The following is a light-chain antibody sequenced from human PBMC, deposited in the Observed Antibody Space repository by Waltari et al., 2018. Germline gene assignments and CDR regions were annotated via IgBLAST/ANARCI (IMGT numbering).Light chain of an antibody. CDR2: AAS. CDR1: QSVSSNY. V-gene: IGKV3-20*01. CDR3: QQHGTSPYT. J-gene: IGKJ2*01. Sequence: DIVLTQSPGTLSLSPGETATLSCRASQSVSSNYLAWYQQKPGQAPSLLIYAASSRATGVPDRISGSGSRTDFTLTLSRLEPEDFAVYYCQQHGTSPYTFGQGTKLQIK.